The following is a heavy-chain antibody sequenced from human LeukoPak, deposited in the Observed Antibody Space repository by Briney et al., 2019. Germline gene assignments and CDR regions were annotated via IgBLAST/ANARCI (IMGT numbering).Heavy chain of an antibody. CDR2: ISWNSGSI. V-gene: IGHV3-9*01. Sequence: GGSLRLSCAASGFTFDDYAMHWVRQAPGKGLEWVSGISWNSGSIGYADSVKGRFTISRDNAKISLYLKMNSLRAEETALYYCAKGRYCSGGSCYSGFDAWGQGTLVTVSS. CDR1: GFTFDDYA. CDR3: AKGRYCSGGSCYSGFDA. D-gene: IGHD2-15*01. J-gene: IGHJ5*02.